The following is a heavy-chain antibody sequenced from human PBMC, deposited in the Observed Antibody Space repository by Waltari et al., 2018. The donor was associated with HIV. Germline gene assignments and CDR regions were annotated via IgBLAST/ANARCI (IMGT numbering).Heavy chain of an antibody. CDR1: DYSISSGYY. CDR2: IYHSGNT. V-gene: IGHV4-38-2*01. D-gene: IGHD3-16*02. Sequence: QVQLQESGPGLVKPSETLSLTCVVSDYSISSGYYWGWVRRPPGKGLEWIGNIYHSGNTYYNPSLMSRGTISVDTSKNQFSLRLSSVTAADTAVYYCASAFIEYFDYWGQGTLVTVSS. J-gene: IGHJ4*02. CDR3: ASAFIEYFDY.